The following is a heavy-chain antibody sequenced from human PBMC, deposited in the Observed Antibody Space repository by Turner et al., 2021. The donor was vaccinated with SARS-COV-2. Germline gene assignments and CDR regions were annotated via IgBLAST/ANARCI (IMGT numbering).Heavy chain of an antibody. Sequence: VQLVQSGAELNTPGESLQIFCKGSEYCFTSYWIGWVRQMPGKGLECRGIFLPGDSDNRYSPSFQGQVTISADKSISTAYLKWSSLKASDTAMYYCVMGGRETAFDYWGQGTLVTVSS. CDR1: EYCFTSYW. CDR2: FLPGDSDN. J-gene: IGHJ4*02. D-gene: IGHD1-26*01. CDR3: VMGGRETAFDY. V-gene: IGHV5-51*01.